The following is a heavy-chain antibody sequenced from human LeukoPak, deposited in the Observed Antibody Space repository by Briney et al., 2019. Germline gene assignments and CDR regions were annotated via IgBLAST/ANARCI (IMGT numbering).Heavy chain of an antibody. V-gene: IGHV1-18*01. J-gene: IGHJ4*02. CDR3: ARDGRFLEWLLGYFDY. Sequence: ASVKVSCKASGYTFTSYGTRCVRQAPGQGLEWMGWISAYNGNTNYAQKLQGRVTMTTDTSTSTAYMELRSLRSDDTAVYYCARDGRFLEWLLGYFDYLGQGTLVTVSS. D-gene: IGHD3-3*01. CDR2: ISAYNGNT. CDR1: GYTFTSYG.